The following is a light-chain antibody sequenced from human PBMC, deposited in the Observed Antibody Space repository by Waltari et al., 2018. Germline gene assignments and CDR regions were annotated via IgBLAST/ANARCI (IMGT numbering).Light chain of an antibody. CDR3: LEYTAHSHT. CDR2: KAS. V-gene: IGKV1-5*03. J-gene: IGKJ2*01. CDR1: QNIRIW. Sequence: DIQMPQPPSTLSASVGDRVTITCRASQNIRIWLAWYQQKPGKAPKLLIYKASNLESGVPSRFSGTGSATEFTLTISSLQPDDFAAYYCLEYTAHSHTFFQGTKLNIK.